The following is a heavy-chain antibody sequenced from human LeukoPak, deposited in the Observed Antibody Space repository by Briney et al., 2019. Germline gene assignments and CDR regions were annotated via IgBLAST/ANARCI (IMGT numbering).Heavy chain of an antibody. V-gene: IGHV3-30*19. Sequence: GGSLRLSCAASGFTFTTSGMHWVRQAPGKGLEWVAVVSYDGSNKYYADSVKGRFTISRDNSKNTLYLQMNSLRAEDTAVYYCARDAYSSSWGDAFDIWGQGTMVTVSS. J-gene: IGHJ3*02. CDR2: VSYDGSNK. D-gene: IGHD6-13*01. CDR1: GFTFTTSG. CDR3: ARDAYSSSWGDAFDI.